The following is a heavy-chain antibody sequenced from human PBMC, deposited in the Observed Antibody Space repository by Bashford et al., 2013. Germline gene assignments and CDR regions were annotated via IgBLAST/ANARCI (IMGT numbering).Heavy chain of an antibody. CDR2: IYHTGST. D-gene: IGHD1-26*01. Sequence: VRQAPGKGLEWIGEIYHTGSTNYNPSLKSRVTISVDKSKNQFSLKLSSVTAADTAVYYCARDSASGGAFDIWGQGTMVTVSS. CDR3: ARDSASGGAFDI. V-gene: IGHV4-4*02. J-gene: IGHJ3*02.